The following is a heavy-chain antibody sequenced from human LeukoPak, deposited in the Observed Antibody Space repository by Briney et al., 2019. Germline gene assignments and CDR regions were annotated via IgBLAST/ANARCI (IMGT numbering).Heavy chain of an antibody. CDR2: INHSGSI. V-gene: IGHV4-34*01. CDR3: ARGRWDPRLDI. CDR1: GVSVSGYY. D-gene: IGHD1-26*01. J-gene: IGHJ4*02. Sequence: SETLSCTCAVYGVSVSGYYWSWIRQPPGKGLEWIGEINHSGSINYNPSLKSRVTISVDTSKSQFSLNLNSVTAADTAVYYCARGRWDPRLDIWGQGTLVTVSS.